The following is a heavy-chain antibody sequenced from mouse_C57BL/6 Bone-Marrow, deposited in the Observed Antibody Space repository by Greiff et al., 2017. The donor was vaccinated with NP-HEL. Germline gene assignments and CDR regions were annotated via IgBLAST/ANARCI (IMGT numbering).Heavy chain of an antibody. CDR2: IYPGSGST. D-gene: IGHD1-1*01. Sequence: QVQLKESGAELVKPGASVKMSCKASGYTFTSYWITWVKQRPGQGLEWIGDIYPGSGSTNYNEKFKSKATLTVDTSSSTAYMQLSSLTSEDSAVYYCARLEIYYYGSNDYWGQGTTLTVSS. V-gene: IGHV1-55*01. CDR3: ARLEIYYYGSNDY. J-gene: IGHJ2*01. CDR1: GYTFTSYW.